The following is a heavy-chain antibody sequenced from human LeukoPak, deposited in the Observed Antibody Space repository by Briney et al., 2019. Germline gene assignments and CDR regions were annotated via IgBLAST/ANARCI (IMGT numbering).Heavy chain of an antibody. CDR1: GYTFNAYN. Sequence: ASVKVSCKASGYTFNAYNIHWVRQAPGQGLEWMGWINPNSGGTNYAQKFQGRVTMTRDTSISTAYMELSRLRSDDTAVYYCARVLLYGGPDYWGQGTLVTVSS. CDR3: ARVLLYGGPDY. D-gene: IGHD4-23*01. V-gene: IGHV1-2*02. J-gene: IGHJ4*02. CDR2: INPNSGGT.